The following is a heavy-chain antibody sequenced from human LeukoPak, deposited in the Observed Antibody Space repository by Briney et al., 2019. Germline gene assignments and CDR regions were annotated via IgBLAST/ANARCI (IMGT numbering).Heavy chain of an antibody. V-gene: IGHV4-59*08. CDR1: GXSISSYY. D-gene: IGHD5-24*01. Sequence: SETLSLTCTVPGXSISSYYGNWIRQPPRKGLDRISYIYYSGSTNYNPSPKSRVTISVDTSKNQFSLKLSSVTAADTAVYYCARLRELATLHDAFDIWGQGTMVTVSS. CDR2: IYYSGST. CDR3: ARLRELATLHDAFDI. J-gene: IGHJ3*02.